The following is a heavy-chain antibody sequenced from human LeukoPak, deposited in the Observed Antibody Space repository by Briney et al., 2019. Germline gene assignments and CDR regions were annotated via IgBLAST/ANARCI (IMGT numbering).Heavy chain of an antibody. V-gene: IGHV3-64*01. CDR2: ISSNGGGT. CDR3: ARDSSLGATPFNWYMDV. J-gene: IGHJ6*03. Sequence: PGGSLRLSCAASGFTFSSYAMHWVRQAPGKGLEYVSAISSNGGGTYYANSVKGRFTISRDNSKNTLYLQMGSLRAEDMAVYYCARDSSLGATPFNWYMDVWGKGTTVTVSS. CDR1: GFTFSSYA. D-gene: IGHD1-26*01.